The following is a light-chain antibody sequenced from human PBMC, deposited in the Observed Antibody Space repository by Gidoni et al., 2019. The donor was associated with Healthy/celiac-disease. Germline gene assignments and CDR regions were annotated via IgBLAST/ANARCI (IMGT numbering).Light chain of an antibody. V-gene: IGLV3-19*01. CDR3: NSRDSSGNHRVV. CDR1: SLRSYY. Sequence: SSELTLDPAVSVALGQTVRITCQGDSLRSYYASWYQQKPGQAPVLVIYGKNNRPSGIPDRFSGSSSGNTASLTITGAQAEDEADYYCNSRDSSGNHRVVFGGGTKLPVL. J-gene: IGLJ2*01. CDR2: GKN.